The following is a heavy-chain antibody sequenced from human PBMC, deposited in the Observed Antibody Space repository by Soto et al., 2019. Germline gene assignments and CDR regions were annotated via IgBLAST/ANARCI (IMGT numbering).Heavy chain of an antibody. Sequence: PSETLSLTCAVYGGSFSGYYWSWIRQPPGKGLEWIGEINHSGSTNYNPSLKSRVTISVDTSKNQFFLKLSSVTAADTAVYYCARGQLTFLEWPTPPDYWGQGTLVTVSS. V-gene: IGHV4-34*01. D-gene: IGHD3-3*02. CDR2: INHSGST. J-gene: IGHJ4*02. CDR1: GGSFSGYY. CDR3: ARGQLTFLEWPTPPDY.